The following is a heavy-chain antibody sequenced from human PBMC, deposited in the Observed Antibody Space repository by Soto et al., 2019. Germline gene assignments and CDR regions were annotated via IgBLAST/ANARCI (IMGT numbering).Heavy chain of an antibody. D-gene: IGHD3-22*01. J-gene: IGHJ5*02. Sequence: PGGSLRLSCAASGFTFSSYGMSWVRQAPGKGLEWVSGMSDSGDSTYYADSVKGRFTISRDNSKNTLYLQMNSLRAEDTAVYYCARDSSDYYDFLSRDHNWFDPWGQGTLVTVSS. CDR3: ARDSSDYYDFLSRDHNWFDP. CDR2: MSDSGDST. V-gene: IGHV3-23*01. CDR1: GFTFSSYG.